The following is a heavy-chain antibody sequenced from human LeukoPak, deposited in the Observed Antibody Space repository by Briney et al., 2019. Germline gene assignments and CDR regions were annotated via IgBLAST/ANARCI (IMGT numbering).Heavy chain of an antibody. Sequence: ASVKVSCKASGYTFTGYYMHWVRQAPGQGLEWMGWINPNSGGTNYAQKFQGRVTMTRDTSISTAYMELSRLRSDDTAVYYCARDPTYGSGSYYHSYYYYYYMDVWGKGTTVTVSS. CDR2: INPNSGGT. D-gene: IGHD3-10*01. CDR1: GYTFTGYY. V-gene: IGHV1-2*02. J-gene: IGHJ6*03. CDR3: ARDPTYGSGSYYHSYYYYYYMDV.